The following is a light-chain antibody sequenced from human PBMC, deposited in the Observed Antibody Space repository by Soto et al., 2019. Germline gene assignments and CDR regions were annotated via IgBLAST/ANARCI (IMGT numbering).Light chain of an antibody. J-gene: IGKJ1*01. CDR3: QQYSSSTGT. V-gene: IGKV3-20*01. CDR1: QSASSSY. Sequence: IVLTQSPGTLSLSTGERATLYCRASQSASSSYLAWYQQKPGQAPRLLIYGASSRATGIPDRFSGSWSGTDFTLTISRLEPEDYAVYYCQQYSSSTGTFGQGTKVELK. CDR2: GAS.